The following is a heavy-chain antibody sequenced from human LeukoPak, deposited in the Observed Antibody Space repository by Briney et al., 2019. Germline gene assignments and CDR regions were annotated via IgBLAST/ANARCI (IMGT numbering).Heavy chain of an antibody. Sequence: PSETLSLTCAVYGGSFSGYYWSWIRPPPGKGLEWIGEINHSGSTNYNPSLKSRVTISVDTSKNQFSLKLSSVTAADTAVYYCARGGGGSLRFWGQGTLVTVSS. V-gene: IGHV4-34*01. CDR2: INHSGST. J-gene: IGHJ4*02. CDR1: GGSFSGYY. D-gene: IGHD3-3*01. CDR3: ARGGGGSLRF.